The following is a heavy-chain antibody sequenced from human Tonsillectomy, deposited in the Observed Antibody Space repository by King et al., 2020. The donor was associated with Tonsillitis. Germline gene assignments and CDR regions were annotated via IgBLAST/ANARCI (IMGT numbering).Heavy chain of an antibody. Sequence: VQLQQWGAGLLKPSETLSLTCAVYGESFSGYYWSWIRQPPGKGLEWIGEINHSGSTNYNPSLKSRVTISVDTSKNQFSRKLSSVTAADTAVYYCARDTYYYDSSGAYYYYYMDVWGKGTTVTVSS. CDR3: ARDTYYYDSSGAYYYYYMDV. D-gene: IGHD3-22*01. J-gene: IGHJ6*03. CDR1: GESFSGYY. CDR2: INHSGST. V-gene: IGHV4-34*01.